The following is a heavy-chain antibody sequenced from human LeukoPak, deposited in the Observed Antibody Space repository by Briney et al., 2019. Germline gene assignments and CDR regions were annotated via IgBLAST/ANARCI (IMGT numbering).Heavy chain of an antibody. CDR1: GFTFRTYG. Sequence: GGSLRLSCAASGFTFRTYGMHWVRQAPGKGLEWVTFIRYDGSDKFYADSVRGRFAISRDNSKNTLFLQLNSLRVEDTAVYYCAKRADYYDSSRALYDAFDLWGQGTMVTVSS. D-gene: IGHD3-16*01. CDR2: IRYDGSDK. J-gene: IGHJ3*01. V-gene: IGHV3-30*02. CDR3: AKRADYYDSSRALYDAFDL.